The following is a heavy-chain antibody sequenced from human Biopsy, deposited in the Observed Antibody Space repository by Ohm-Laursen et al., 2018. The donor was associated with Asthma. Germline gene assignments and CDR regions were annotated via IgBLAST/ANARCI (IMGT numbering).Heavy chain of an antibody. J-gene: IGHJ4*02. Sequence: SSVKVSCKSLGGTFNTYVIGWGRQAPGQGLEWMGGINSVFGTTTYPQKFQDRVTITADDSASTVYMELSSLRSEDTAVYYCARKAGSCISRTCYSLDFWGQGTLVTVSS. CDR2: INSVFGTT. V-gene: IGHV1-69*01. CDR1: GGTFNTYV. D-gene: IGHD2-2*01. CDR3: ARKAGSCISRTCYSLDF.